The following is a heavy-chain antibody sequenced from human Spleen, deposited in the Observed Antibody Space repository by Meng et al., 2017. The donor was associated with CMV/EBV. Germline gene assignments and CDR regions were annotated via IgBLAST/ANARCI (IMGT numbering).Heavy chain of an antibody. Sequence: VSGGSISGGGYYWCWIRQHPGKGPEWIGYIYYSGSTYYNPSLKSRVIISVDTSKNQFSLKLSSVTAADTAVYYCARDRDTSMDDFDYWGQGTLVTVSS. D-gene: IGHD5-18*01. CDR1: GGSISGGGYY. CDR3: ARDRDTSMDDFDY. J-gene: IGHJ4*02. V-gene: IGHV4-31*02. CDR2: IYYSGST.